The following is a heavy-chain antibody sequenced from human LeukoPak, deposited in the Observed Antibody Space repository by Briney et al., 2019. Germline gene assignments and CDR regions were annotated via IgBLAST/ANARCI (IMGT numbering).Heavy chain of an antibody. J-gene: IGHJ4*02. CDR3: ARGPPKDGYKPYFDY. CDR1: ALNFSTYN. V-gene: IGHV3-43*02. CDR2: IRGDGDST. D-gene: IGHD5-24*01. Sequence: GGSLRLSCAASALNFSTYNMHWVRHAPGKGMEWVCLIRGDGDSTSYADSVKGRFTISRDNSKNTLYLQMNSLRAEDTAVYYCARGPPKDGYKPYFDYWGQGTLVTVSS.